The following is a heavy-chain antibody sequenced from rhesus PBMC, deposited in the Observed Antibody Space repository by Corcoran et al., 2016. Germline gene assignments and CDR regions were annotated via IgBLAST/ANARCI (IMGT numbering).Heavy chain of an antibody. Sequence: QLQLQESGPGLVKPSETLSVTCAVSGGSISSSYWSWIRQAPGKGLEGLGYIYGSGSSPNYNPSLKSRVTLSVDTSKNQLSLKLSSVTAADTAVYYCARGRGYTDFDLWGPGTPITISS. J-gene: IGHJ2*01. CDR2: IYGSGSSP. CDR1: GGSISSSY. V-gene: IGHV4-169*01. D-gene: IGHD3-28*01. CDR3: ARGRGYTDFDL.